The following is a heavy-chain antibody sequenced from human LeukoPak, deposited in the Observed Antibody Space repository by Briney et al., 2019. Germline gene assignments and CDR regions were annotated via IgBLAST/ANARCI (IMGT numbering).Heavy chain of an antibody. CDR2: TYHSDYT. V-gene: IGHV4-4*02. CDR1: GGSINSSHW. Sequence: SETLSLTCAVSGGSINSSHWWSWVRQSPGKGLEWIGNTYHSDYTNYNPSLKSRATISVDKSKNQLSLKLSSVTAADTAVYYCARHHGRIQLWDPTYEYYFDYWGQGTLVTVSS. CDR3: ARHHGRIQLWDPTYEYYFDY. J-gene: IGHJ4*02. D-gene: IGHD5-18*01.